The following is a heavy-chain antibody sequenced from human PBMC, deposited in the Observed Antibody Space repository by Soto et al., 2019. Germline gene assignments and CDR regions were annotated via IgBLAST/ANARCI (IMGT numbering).Heavy chain of an antibody. V-gene: IGHV1-69*13. Sequence: SVKVSCKASGGTFSSYAISWVRQAPGQGLEWMGGIIPIFGTANYAQKFQGRVTITADESTSTAYIELSSLRSEDTAVYYCARSPLYYYDSSGYYDYYGMDVWGQGTTVTVS. CDR3: ARSPLYYYDSSGYYDYYGMDV. CDR2: IIPIFGTA. D-gene: IGHD3-22*01. CDR1: GGTFSSYA. J-gene: IGHJ6*02.